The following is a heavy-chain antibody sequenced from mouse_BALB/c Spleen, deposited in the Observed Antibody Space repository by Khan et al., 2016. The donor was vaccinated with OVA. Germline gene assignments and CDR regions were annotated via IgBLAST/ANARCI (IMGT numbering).Heavy chain of an antibody. CDR1: GFSLTDYA. V-gene: IGHV2-6-5*01. CDR3: AKDPPYYGMDY. J-gene: IGHJ4*01. Sequence: QVQLQQSGPGLVAPSQSLSITCTVSGFSLTDYAVSWIRQPPGKGLEWLGVIWAGGGNSYNSVLKSRLCISKDNSKSQVFLKVNSLQNNDRAMYYGAKDPPYYGMDYWGQGTSVTVSS. CDR2: IWAGGGN.